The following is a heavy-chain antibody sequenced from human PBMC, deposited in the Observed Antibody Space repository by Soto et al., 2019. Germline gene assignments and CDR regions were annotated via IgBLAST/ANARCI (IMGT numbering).Heavy chain of an antibody. CDR1: GDSVSSNSAA. J-gene: IGHJ4*02. CDR3: ARIQEKGSGYFDY. Sequence: SLTLSLTCAISGDSVSSNSAACDWGRQSPSRGLEWLGRTYYRSKWYNDYAVSVKSRITINPDTSKNQFSLQLNSVTPEDTAVYYCARIQEKGSGYFDYWGQGTLVTVSS. D-gene: IGHD6-19*01. V-gene: IGHV6-1*01. CDR2: TYYRSKWYN.